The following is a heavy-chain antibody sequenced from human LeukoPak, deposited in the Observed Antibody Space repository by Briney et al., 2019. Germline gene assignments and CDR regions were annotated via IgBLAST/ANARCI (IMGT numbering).Heavy chain of an antibody. V-gene: IGHV4-4*09. CDR3: ARHGGMAAAADP. Sequence: PSETLSLTCTVSGGSISSYYWGWIRQPPGKGLERIGYIYTSGSTNYNPSLKSRVTISVDTSKNQFSLKLSSVTAADTAVYYCARHGGMAAAADPWGQGTLVTVSS. CDR1: GGSISSYY. J-gene: IGHJ5*02. CDR2: IYTSGST. D-gene: IGHD6-13*01.